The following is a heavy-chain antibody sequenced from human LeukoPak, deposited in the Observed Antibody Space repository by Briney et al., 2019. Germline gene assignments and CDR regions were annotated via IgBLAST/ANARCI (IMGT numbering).Heavy chain of an antibody. Sequence: PSETLSLTCTVSGGSISSYYWSWIRQPPGKGLEWIGYIYYSGSTNYNPSLKSRVTISVDTSKNQFSLKLSSVTAADTAVYYCARHVRYYDSSGYYPFDYWGQGTLVTVYS. D-gene: IGHD3-22*01. V-gene: IGHV4-59*08. J-gene: IGHJ4*02. CDR3: ARHVRYYDSSGYYPFDY. CDR1: GGSISSYY. CDR2: IYYSGST.